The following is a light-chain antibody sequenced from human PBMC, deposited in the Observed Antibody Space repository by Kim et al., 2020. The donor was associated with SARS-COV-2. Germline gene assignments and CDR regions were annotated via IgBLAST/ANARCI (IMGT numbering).Light chain of an antibody. CDR2: QDI. V-gene: IGLV3-1*01. Sequence: VSPGQTATIPCAGDNLGGRYVSWYQQRPGQTPVLVMYQDIERPSGIPDRFSGSNSGNTATLTISGTQAMDEADYYCQAWDNNAAIFGGGTQLTVL. CDR3: QAWDNNAAI. CDR1: NLGGRY. J-gene: IGLJ2*01.